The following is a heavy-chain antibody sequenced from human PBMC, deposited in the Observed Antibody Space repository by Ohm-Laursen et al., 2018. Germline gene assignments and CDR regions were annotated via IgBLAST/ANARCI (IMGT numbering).Heavy chain of an antibody. D-gene: IGHD6-6*01. J-gene: IGHJ4*02. CDR2: ISSSSSYI. CDR1: GFTFSSYS. Sequence: GSLRLSCSASGFTFSSYSMNWVRQAPGKGLEWVSSISSSSSYIYYADSVKGRFTISRDNAKNSLYLQMNSLRAEDTAVYYCARALIAARRPRTIDYWGQGTLVTVSS. V-gene: IGHV3-21*01. CDR3: ARALIAARRPRTIDY.